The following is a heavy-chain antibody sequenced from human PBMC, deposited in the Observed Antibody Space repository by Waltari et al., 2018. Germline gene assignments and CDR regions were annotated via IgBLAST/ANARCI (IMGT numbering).Heavy chain of an antibody. CDR3: ARGGEICSGDRCYLNSIDS. Sequence: MQSGAEVRKPGASVKVPCKASGYTFIDYYIHWVRQAPGQGLQWMGRINPDSGGTNYAEKFEVRVTMTRDTSINTAYLELSRLRSDDTAVYYCARGGEICSGDRCYLNSIDSWGQGTLVTVSS. CDR2: INPDSGGT. D-gene: IGHD2-15*01. J-gene: IGHJ5*01. CDR1: GYTFIDYY. V-gene: IGHV1-2*06.